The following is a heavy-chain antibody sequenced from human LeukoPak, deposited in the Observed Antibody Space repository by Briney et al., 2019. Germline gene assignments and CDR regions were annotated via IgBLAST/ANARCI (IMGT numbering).Heavy chain of an antibody. CDR1: GYTFTSYY. CDR3: ARDQYSSGWYYFDY. J-gene: IGHJ4*02. CDR2: INPSGGST. D-gene: IGHD6-19*01. Sequence: ASVKVSCKASGYTFTSYYMHWMRQAPGQGLEWMGRINPSGGSTSYAQKFQGRVTMTRDTSTSTVYMELSSLRPEDTAIYYCARDQYSSGWYYFDYWGQGTLVTVSS. V-gene: IGHV1-46*01.